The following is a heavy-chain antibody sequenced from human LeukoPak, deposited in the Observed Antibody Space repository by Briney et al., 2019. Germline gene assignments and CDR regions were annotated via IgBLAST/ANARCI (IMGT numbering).Heavy chain of an antibody. CDR2: IDHSGST. V-gene: IGHV4-38-2*02. J-gene: IGHJ5*02. Sequence: SETLSLTCTVSGYSISSGYYWGWIRQPPGKGLEWTGSIDHSGSTYYNPSLKSRITISVDTSKNQFSLKLSSVTAADTAVYYCARTYYYGSGSSYFDPWGQGTLVTVSS. D-gene: IGHD3-10*01. CDR3: ARTYYYGSGSSYFDP. CDR1: GYSISSGYY.